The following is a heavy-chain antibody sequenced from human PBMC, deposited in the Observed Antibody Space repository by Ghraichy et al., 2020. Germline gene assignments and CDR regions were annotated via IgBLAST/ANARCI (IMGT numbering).Heavy chain of an antibody. CDR3: ARRPKQWLIYYYYYYGMDV. CDR1: GYTFTSYD. J-gene: IGHJ6*02. Sequence: KVSCKASGYTFTSYDINWVRQATGQGLEWMGWMNPNSGNTGYAQKFQGRVTMTRNTSISTAYMELSSLRSEDTAVYYCARRPKQWLIYYYYYYGMDVWGQGTTVTVSS. D-gene: IGHD6-19*01. V-gene: IGHV1-8*01. CDR2: MNPNSGNT.